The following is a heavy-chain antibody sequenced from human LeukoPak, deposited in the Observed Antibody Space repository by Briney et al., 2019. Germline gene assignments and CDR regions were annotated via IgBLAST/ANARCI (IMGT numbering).Heavy chain of an antibody. CDR1: GFTFSSYG. Sequence: GGSLRLSCAASGFTFSSYGMYWVRQAPGKGLEWVAFIRYDGSNKYYADSVKGRFTISRDNSKNTLYLQMNSLRAEDTAVYYCAKVTMVRGVISNVCDYWGQGTLVTVSS. CDR2: IRYDGSNK. CDR3: AKVTMVRGVISNVCDY. D-gene: IGHD3-10*01. J-gene: IGHJ4*02. V-gene: IGHV3-30*02.